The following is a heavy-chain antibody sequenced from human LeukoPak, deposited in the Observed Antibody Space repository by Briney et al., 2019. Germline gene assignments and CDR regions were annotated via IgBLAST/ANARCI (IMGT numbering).Heavy chain of an antibody. Sequence: GGSLRLSCAASGFTFSSYWMSWVRQAPGKGLEWVSVIYSGGSTYYADSVKGRFTISRDNSKNTLYLQMNSLRAEDTAVYYCARIAPPYCSSTSCYGGMVNYFDYWGQGTLVTVSS. D-gene: IGHD2-2*01. CDR2: IYSGGST. V-gene: IGHV3-53*01. CDR1: GFTFSSYW. J-gene: IGHJ4*02. CDR3: ARIAPPYCSSTSCYGGMVNYFDY.